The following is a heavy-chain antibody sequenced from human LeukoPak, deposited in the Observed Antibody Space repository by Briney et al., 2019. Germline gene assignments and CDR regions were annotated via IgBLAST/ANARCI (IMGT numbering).Heavy chain of an antibody. CDR1: GFTFNNYN. V-gene: IGHV3-21*01. J-gene: IGHJ3*02. D-gene: IGHD1-26*01. Sequence: GSLRLSCAASGFTFNNYNMNWVRQAPGTGLEWVSSISSSSNYIYYADSVKGRFTISRDSAKNSLYLQMNSLRAEDTAVYYCARTRGTSLRPDAFDIWGQGTMVTVSS. CDR3: ARTRGTSLRPDAFDI. CDR2: ISSSSNYI.